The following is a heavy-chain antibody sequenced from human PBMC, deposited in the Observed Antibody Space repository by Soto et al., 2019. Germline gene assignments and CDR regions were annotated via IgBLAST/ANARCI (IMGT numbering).Heavy chain of an antibody. Sequence: ASVKVSCKASGYTFTSYGISWVRQTPGQGLEWMGWISAYNSNINYAQKLQGRVTMTTDTSTSTAYMELRSLRSDDTAVYFCARDRLGATGDYWGQGTLVTVSS. CDR2: ISAYNSNI. CDR3: ARDRLGATGDY. V-gene: IGHV1-18*01. CDR1: GYTFTSYG. J-gene: IGHJ4*02. D-gene: IGHD1-26*01.